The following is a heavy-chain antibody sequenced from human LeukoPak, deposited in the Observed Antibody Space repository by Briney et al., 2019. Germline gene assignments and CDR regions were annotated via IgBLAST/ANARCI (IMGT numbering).Heavy chain of an antibody. D-gene: IGHD6-13*01. CDR2: IYTSGST. V-gene: IGHV4-61*02. CDR1: GGSISSGSYY. CDR3: ARRIAAANIGAFDI. J-gene: IGHJ3*02. Sequence: SETLSLTCTVSGGSISSGSYYWSWIRQPAGKGLEWIGRIYTSGSTNYNPSLKSRVTISVDTSKNQFSLKLSSVTAADTAVYYCARRIAAANIGAFDIWGQGTMVTVSS.